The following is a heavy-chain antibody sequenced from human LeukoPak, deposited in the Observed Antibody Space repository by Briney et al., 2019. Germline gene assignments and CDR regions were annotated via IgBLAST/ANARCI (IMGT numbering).Heavy chain of an antibody. J-gene: IGHJ4*02. CDR3: AREKVGSTTFDY. CDR1: GGSISSSSYY. V-gene: IGHV4-39*02. Sequence: PSETLSLTCTVSGGSISSSSYYWGWIRQPPGKGLEWIGSIYYSGSTYYIPSLKSRVTISVDTSKNQFSLNLSSVTAADTAVYYCAREKVGSTTFDYWGQGALVTVSS. D-gene: IGHD1-26*01. CDR2: IYYSGST.